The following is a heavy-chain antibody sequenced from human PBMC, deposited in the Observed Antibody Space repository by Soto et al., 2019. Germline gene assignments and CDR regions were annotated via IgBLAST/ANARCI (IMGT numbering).Heavy chain of an antibody. CDR3: ARRRGYSYSSYGMDV. CDR2: IYYSGST. J-gene: IGHJ6*02. CDR1: GGSFSGYY. Sequence: SETLSLTCAVYGGSFSGYYWSWIRQPPGKGLEWIGEIYYSGSTNYNPSLKSRVTISVDTSKNQFSLKLSSVTAADTAVYYCARRRGYSYSSYGMDVWGQGTTVTVSS. V-gene: IGHV4-34*01. D-gene: IGHD5-18*01.